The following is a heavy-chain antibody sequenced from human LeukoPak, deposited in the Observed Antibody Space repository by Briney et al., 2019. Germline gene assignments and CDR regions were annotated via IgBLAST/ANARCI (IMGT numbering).Heavy chain of an antibody. D-gene: IGHD2-2*01. V-gene: IGHV4-4*07. CDR3: ARAHCSSTSCYNWFDP. CDR2: IYTSGST. CDR1: GGSISSYF. J-gene: IGHJ5*02. Sequence: SETLSLTCTVSGGSISSYFWSWIRQPAGKGLEWIGRIYTSGSTNYNPSLKSRVTISADKSTNQFSLKLSSVTAADTAVYYCARAHCSSTSCYNWFDPWGQGTLVTVSS.